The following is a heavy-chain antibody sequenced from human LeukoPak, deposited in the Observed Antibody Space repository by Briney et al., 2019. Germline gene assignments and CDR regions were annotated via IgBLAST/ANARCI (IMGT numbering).Heavy chain of an antibody. D-gene: IGHD3-9*01. Sequence: GGSLRLSCEASGFTFSNYAINWVRQAPGKGLEWVSGLSGSGDTTKHADSVKGRFAISRVNARNTMYLQMSSLRAADTAVYYCAKASLIIADLYAFDVWGRGTMVTVSS. J-gene: IGHJ3*01. CDR3: AKASLIIADLYAFDV. CDR2: LSGSGDTT. CDR1: GFTFSNYA. V-gene: IGHV3-23*01.